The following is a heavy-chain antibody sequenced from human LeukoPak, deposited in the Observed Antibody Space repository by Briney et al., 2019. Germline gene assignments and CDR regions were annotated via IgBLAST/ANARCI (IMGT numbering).Heavy chain of an antibody. D-gene: IGHD6-6*01. V-gene: IGHV3-74*01. Sequence: GGSLRLSCAASGFTFSSHWMHWVRQAPGKGLVWVSRINSDGSSTRYADSVKGRFTISRDNSKNTLYLQMNSLRAEDTAVYYCARDASIAARYYYYYMDVWGKGTTVTVSS. CDR1: GFTFSSHW. CDR2: INSDGSST. CDR3: ARDASIAARYYYYYMDV. J-gene: IGHJ6*03.